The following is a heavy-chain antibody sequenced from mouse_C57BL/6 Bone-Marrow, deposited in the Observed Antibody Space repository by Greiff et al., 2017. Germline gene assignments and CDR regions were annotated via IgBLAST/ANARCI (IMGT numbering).Heavy chain of an antibody. V-gene: IGHV1-80*01. CDR3: ERGNGSRGDWYFDV. J-gene: IGHJ1*03. CDR2: IYPGDGDT. CDR1: GYAFSSYW. D-gene: IGHD1-1*01. Sequence: QVQLQQSGAELVKPGASVKISCKASGYAFSSYWMNWVKQRPGQGLEWIGQIYPGDGDTNYNGKFKGKATLTADKSSSTAYMQLSSLTSEDSAVYFCERGNGSRGDWYFDVWGTGTTVTVSS.